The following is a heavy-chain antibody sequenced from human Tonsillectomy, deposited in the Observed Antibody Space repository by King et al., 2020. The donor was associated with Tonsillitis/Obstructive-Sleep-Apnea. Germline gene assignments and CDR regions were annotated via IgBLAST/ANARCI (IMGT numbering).Heavy chain of an antibody. V-gene: IGHV1-46*01. J-gene: IGHJ2*01. CDR1: GYTFTSYY. D-gene: IGHD3-10*01. CDR2: INPSGGST. Sequence: QLVQSGAEVKKPGASVKVSCKASGYTFTSYYMHWVRQAPGQGLEWMGIINPSGGSTSYAQKFQGRVTMTRDTSTSTVYMELSSLRSEDTAVYYCARGPETYFGSGSSIGYFDLWGRGTLVTVSS. CDR3: ARGPETYFGSGSSIGYFDL.